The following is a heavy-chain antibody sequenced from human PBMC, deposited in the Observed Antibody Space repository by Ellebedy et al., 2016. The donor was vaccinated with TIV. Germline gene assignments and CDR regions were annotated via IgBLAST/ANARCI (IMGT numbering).Heavy chain of an antibody. J-gene: IGHJ4*02. Sequence: GESLKISCAASGFTVSSNYMSWVRQAPGKGLEWVGRIKSKTDGGTTDYAAPVKGRFTISRDDSKNTLYLQMNSLKTEDTAVYYCTTDEGNDFDYWGQGTLVTVSS. D-gene: IGHD4-23*01. CDR2: IKSKTDGGTT. CDR3: TTDEGNDFDY. V-gene: IGHV3-15*01. CDR1: GFTVSSNY.